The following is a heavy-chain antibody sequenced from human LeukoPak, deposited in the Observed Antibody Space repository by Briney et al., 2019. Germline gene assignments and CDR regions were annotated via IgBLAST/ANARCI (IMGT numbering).Heavy chain of an antibody. CDR2: IYYSGST. V-gene: IGHV4-59*01. CDR1: GGSISSYY. J-gene: IGHJ4*02. CDR3: ARQYDFWSGLFDY. Sequence: SETLSLTCTVSGGSISSYYWSWIRQPPGKGLEWIGYIYYSGSTNYNPSLKSRVTISVDTSKNQFSLKLSSGTAADTAVYYCARQYDFWSGLFDYWGQGTLVTVSS. D-gene: IGHD3-3*01.